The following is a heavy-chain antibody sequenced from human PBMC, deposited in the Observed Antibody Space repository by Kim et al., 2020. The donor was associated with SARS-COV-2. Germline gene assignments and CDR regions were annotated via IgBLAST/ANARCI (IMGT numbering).Heavy chain of an antibody. Sequence: GGSLRLSCAASGFTFSSYWMHWVRQAPGKGLVWVSRIKSDGTTSYADSVQGRFIISRDNARDTLYLQMNDLRAEDAAVYYCARDSHYSMDVWGQGTTVTVS. CDR2: IKSDGTT. J-gene: IGHJ6*02. CDR1: GFTFSSYW. CDR3: ARDSHYSMDV. V-gene: IGHV3-74*03.